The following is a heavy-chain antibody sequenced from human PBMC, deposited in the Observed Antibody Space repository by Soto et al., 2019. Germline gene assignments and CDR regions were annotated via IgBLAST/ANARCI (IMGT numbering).Heavy chain of an antibody. CDR3: TTGPQLYYDSSGYYHVTDY. D-gene: IGHD3-22*01. V-gene: IGHV3-15*07. J-gene: IGHJ4*02. Sequence: PGGSLRLACAASGFTFSNAWMNWVRQAPGKGLEWVGRIKSKTDGGTTDYAAPVKGRFTISRDDSKNTLYLQMNSLKTEDTAVYYCTTGPQLYYDSSGYYHVTDYWGQGTLVTVSS. CDR1: GFTFSNAW. CDR2: IKSKTDGGTT.